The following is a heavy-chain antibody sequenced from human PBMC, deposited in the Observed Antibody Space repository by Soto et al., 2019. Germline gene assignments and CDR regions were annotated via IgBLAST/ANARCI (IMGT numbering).Heavy chain of an antibody. V-gene: IGHV4-4*07. CDR3: ARARGWQQLPESYNWFDP. CDR1: GGSISSYY. CDR2: IYTSGST. D-gene: IGHD6-13*01. Sequence: SETLSLTCTVSGGSISSYYWSWIRQPAGKGLEWIGRIYTSGSTNYNPSLKIRVTMSVDTSKNQFSLKLSSVTAADTAVYYCARARGWQQLPESYNWFDPWGQGTLVTVSS. J-gene: IGHJ5*02.